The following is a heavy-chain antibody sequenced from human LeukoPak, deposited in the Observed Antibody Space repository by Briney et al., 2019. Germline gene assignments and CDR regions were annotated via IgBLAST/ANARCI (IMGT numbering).Heavy chain of an antibody. D-gene: IGHD3-22*01. J-gene: IGHJ4*02. Sequence: GGSLRLSCAASGFTFSNYEMHWVRQAPGKGLEWLAYITSGGVVYQADSVKGRFTISRDNAKNSLYLQMNSLSAEDTAVYYCARAYYYDSSGYYGPIHYWGQGTLVTVSS. CDR2: ITSGGVV. CDR3: ARAYYYDSSGYYGPIHY. V-gene: IGHV3-48*03. CDR1: GFTFSNYE.